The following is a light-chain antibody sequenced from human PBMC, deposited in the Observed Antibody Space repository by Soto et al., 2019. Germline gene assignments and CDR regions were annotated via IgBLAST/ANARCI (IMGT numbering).Light chain of an antibody. CDR2: GAS. Sequence: EIVMTQSPATLSLSPGERADLSCRASQRIYSEWAWYQQKPGHPPRLLIYGASTRATVVPARFTGSESGSDFPLTISGLQSEDFAVYYCQQGHNWPLTFGQGTRLEI. CDR1: QRIYSE. CDR3: QQGHNWPLT. V-gene: IGKV3-15*01. J-gene: IGKJ2*01.